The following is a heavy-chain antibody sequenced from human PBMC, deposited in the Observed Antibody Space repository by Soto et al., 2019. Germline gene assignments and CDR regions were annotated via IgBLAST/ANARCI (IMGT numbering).Heavy chain of an antibody. D-gene: IGHD2-15*01. J-gene: IGHJ6*03. Sequence: GGSLRLSCAASGFTFSSYSMNWVRQAPGKGLEWVSYISSSSSTIYYADSVKGRFTISRDNAKNSLYLQMNSLRAEDTAVYYCARLPSSRRSPGVVVVAATRPPYYYYYMDVWGKGTTVTVSS. CDR1: GFTFSSYS. V-gene: IGHV3-48*01. CDR2: ISSSSSTI. CDR3: ARLPSSRRSPGVVVVAATRPPYYYYYMDV.